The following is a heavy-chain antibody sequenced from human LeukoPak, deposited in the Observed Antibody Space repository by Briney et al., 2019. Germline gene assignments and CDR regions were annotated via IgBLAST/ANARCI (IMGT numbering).Heavy chain of an antibody. CDR3: AKKYYYDSSPDY. CDR2: INHSGST. V-gene: IGHV4-34*01. CDR1: GGSFSGYY. J-gene: IGHJ4*02. Sequence: PSETLSLTCAVYGGSFSGYYWSWIRQPPGKGLEWIGEINHSGSTNYNPSLKSRVTISVDTSKNQFSLKLSSVTAADTAVYYCAKKYYYDSSPDYWGQGTLVTVSS. D-gene: IGHD3-22*01.